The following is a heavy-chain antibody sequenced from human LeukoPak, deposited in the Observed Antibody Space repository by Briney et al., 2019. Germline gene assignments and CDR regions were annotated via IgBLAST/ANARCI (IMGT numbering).Heavy chain of an antibody. V-gene: IGHV1-8*01. CDR3: ARDYYDSSGYYYYYYYYGMDV. Sequence: ASVTVSCKASGYTFTSYDINWVRQAPGQGLEWMGWMNPNSGNTGYAQKFKGRVTMTRNTSISTAYMELSSLRSEDTAVYYCARDYYDSSGYYYYYYYYGMDVWGQGTTVTVSS. J-gene: IGHJ6*02. D-gene: IGHD3-22*01. CDR2: MNPNSGNT. CDR1: GYTFTSYD.